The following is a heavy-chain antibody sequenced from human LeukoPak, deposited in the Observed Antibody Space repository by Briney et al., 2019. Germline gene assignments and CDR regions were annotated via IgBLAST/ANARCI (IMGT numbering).Heavy chain of an antibody. J-gene: IGHJ4*02. CDR1: GFTFSSYS. D-gene: IGHD5-24*01. CDR3: ARAEMSTTTYPDF. Sequence: PGGALTLSCAASGFTFSSYSMNWVRQAPGTGLGWVASITSTSSHVYYADSVKGRFTISRDNAKNSLYLQMNSLRAADTATYYCARAEMSTTTYPDFWGQGTPVTVSS. CDR2: ITSTSSHV. V-gene: IGHV3-21*01.